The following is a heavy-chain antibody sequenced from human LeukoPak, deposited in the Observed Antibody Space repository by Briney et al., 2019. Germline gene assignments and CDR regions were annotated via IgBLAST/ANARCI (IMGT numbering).Heavy chain of an antibody. CDR1: GYTFTGYY. Sequence: ASVKVSCKASGYTFTGYYMHWVRQAPGQGLEWMGWINPKSDGADYAQKFQGRVTMTRDTSISTANIELSMLRSGDTTVYYCAGRGYDLLLSDAVDIWGQGTMVTVSS. CDR2: INPKSDGA. V-gene: IGHV1-2*02. D-gene: IGHD3-9*01. CDR3: AGRGYDLLLSDAVDI. J-gene: IGHJ3*02.